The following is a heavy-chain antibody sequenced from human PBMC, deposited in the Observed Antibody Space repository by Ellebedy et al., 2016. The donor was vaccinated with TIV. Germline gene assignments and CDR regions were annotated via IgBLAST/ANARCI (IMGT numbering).Heavy chain of an antibody. Sequence: SETLSLTCTASGGSISSYYWTWIRQPPGKGLEWIGYIYDSGSTNYNPSLKRRVTISVDTSQNQLSLKLSYVTAADTAGYYCARGYKGGWIGELGHWGQGTLVTVSS. CDR3: ARGYKGGWIGELGH. D-gene: IGHD6-19*01. CDR1: GGSISSYY. CDR2: IYDSGST. J-gene: IGHJ4*02. V-gene: IGHV4-59*01.